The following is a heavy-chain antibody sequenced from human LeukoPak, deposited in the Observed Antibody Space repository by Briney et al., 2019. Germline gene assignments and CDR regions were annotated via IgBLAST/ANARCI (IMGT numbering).Heavy chain of an antibody. J-gene: IGHJ5*02. CDR3: ARDSWQQLLIPVWFDP. CDR1: GYTFTSYG. D-gene: IGHD6-13*01. CDR2: ISAYNGNT. V-gene: IGHV1-18*04. Sequence: ASVKVSCKASGYTFTSYGISWVRQAPGQGLEWMGWISAYNGNTNYAQKLQGRVTMTTDTSTSTAYMELRSLRSDDTAVYYCARDSWQQLLIPVWFDPWGQGTLVTVSS.